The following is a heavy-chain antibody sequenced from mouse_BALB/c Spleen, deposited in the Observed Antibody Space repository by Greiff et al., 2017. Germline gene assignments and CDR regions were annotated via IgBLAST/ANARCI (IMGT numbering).Heavy chain of an antibody. J-gene: IGHJ3*01. V-gene: IGHV2-9-2*01. CDR1: GFSLTSYD. D-gene: IGHD2-3*01. CDR2: IWTGGGT. CDR3: AREYDGHAWFAY. Sequence: ESGPGLVAPSQSLSITCTVSGFSLTSYDISWIRQPPGKGLEWLGVIWTGGGTNYNSAFMSRLSISKDNSKSQVFLKMNSLQTDDTAIYYCAREYDGHAWFAYWGQGTLVTVSA.